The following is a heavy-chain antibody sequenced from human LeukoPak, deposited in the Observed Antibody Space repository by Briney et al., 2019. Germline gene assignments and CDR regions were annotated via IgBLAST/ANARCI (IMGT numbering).Heavy chain of an antibody. J-gene: IGHJ3*02. V-gene: IGHV4-34*01. Sequence: SETLSLTCAVYGGSFSAYYWTWIRQPPGKGLEWIGEINHSGSTNYNPSLKSRVTISVDTSKNQFSLKLSSVTAADTAVYYCAREDIVVVVAAPGGFDIWGQGTMVTVSS. D-gene: IGHD2-15*01. CDR3: AREDIVVVVAAPGGFDI. CDR1: GGSFSAYY. CDR2: INHSGST.